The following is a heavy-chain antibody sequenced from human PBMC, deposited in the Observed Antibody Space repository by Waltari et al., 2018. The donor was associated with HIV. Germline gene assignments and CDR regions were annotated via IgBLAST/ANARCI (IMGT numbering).Heavy chain of an antibody. V-gene: IGHV1-3*01. CDR2: INAGNGNT. J-gene: IGHJ3*02. Sequence: QVQLVQSGAEVKKPGASVKVSCTASGYTFTSYAMHWVRQAPGQRLEWMGGINAGNGNTKDSQKFQGRVTITRDTSASTAYMELSSLRSEDTAVYYCARDHPSVDAFDIWGQGTMVTVSS. CDR3: ARDHPSVDAFDI. CDR1: GYTFTSYA.